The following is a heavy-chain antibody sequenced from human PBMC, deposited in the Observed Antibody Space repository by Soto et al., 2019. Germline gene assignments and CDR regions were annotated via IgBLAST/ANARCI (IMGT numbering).Heavy chain of an antibody. V-gene: IGHV4-39*01. CDR1: GGSIRSRDYY. D-gene: IGHD3-22*01. CDR2: IDYSRNT. Sequence: PSETLSLTCTVSGGSIRSRDYYWGWIRQPPGKGLEWIGSIDYSRNTYYNPSLKSRATISEDTSKNQVSLKLSSVTAADTAVYFCATHGASTKVEDQFDPWGQGTLVTVSS. CDR3: ATHGASTKVEDQFDP. J-gene: IGHJ5*02.